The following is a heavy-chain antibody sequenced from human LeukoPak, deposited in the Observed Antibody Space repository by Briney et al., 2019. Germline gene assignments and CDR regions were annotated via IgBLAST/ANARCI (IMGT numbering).Heavy chain of an antibody. CDR3: ARVEHSGYDEPDY. Sequence: ASVKVSCKASGYTFTGYYMHWVRQAPGQALGCMGWINPNSGGTNYAQKFQGRVTMTRDTSISTAYMELSRLRSDDTAVYYCARVEHSGYDEPDYWGQGTLVTVSS. CDR2: INPNSGGT. CDR1: GYTFTGYY. V-gene: IGHV1-2*02. J-gene: IGHJ4*02. D-gene: IGHD5-12*01.